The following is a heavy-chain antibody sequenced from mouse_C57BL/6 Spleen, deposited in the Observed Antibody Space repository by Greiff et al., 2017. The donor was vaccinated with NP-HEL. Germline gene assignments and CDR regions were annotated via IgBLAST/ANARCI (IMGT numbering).Heavy chain of an antibody. CDR2: IYPSDSET. V-gene: IGHV1-61*01. D-gene: IGHD2-4*01. CDR3: ARNYDYDGLDY. Sequence: QVQLQQPGAELVRPGSSVKLSCKASGYTFTSYWMDWVKQRPGQGLEWIGNIYPSDSETHYNQKFKDKATLTVDKSSSTAYMQLSSLTSEDSAVYYCARNYDYDGLDYWGQGTTLTVSS. J-gene: IGHJ2*01. CDR1: GYTFTSYW.